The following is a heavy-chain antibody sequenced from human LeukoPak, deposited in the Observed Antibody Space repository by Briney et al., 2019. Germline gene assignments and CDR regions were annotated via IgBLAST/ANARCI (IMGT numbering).Heavy chain of an antibody. D-gene: IGHD3-22*01. CDR3: VRLRRKNYRSGSYYYYDY. CDR1: GYIFSDFC. V-gene: IGHV3-21*01. Sequence: GGSLTLSCAARGYIFSDFCVSWVRQAPGKGLEWVSSISVRSNYRYYADSVRGRFTISRDDARDSLFLQMNSLRAEDTAVYFCVRLRRKNYRSGSYYYYDYWGQGTLVTVSS. J-gene: IGHJ4*02. CDR2: ISVRSNYR.